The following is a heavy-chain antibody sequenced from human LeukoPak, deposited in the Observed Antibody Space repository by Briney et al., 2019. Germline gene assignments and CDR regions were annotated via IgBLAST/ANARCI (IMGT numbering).Heavy chain of an antibody. V-gene: IGHV3-23*01. CDR1: GLTFSNYA. Sequence: GGSPRLSCAASGLTFSNYAMTWVRQAPGKGLEWVSTISGRGDTTFYADSVNGRFTISRDNSKNTHYLQMSSLRSEETAVYYCAKGGHFSHFDLWGRGTLVTVSS. J-gene: IGHJ2*01. CDR2: ISGRGDTT. CDR3: AKGGHFSHFDL.